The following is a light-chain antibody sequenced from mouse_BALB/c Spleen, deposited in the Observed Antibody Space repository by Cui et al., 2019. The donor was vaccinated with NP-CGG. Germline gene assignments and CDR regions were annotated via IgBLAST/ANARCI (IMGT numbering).Light chain of an antibody. V-gene: IGLV1*01. CDR2: VTT. CDR1: TGAVTPNNF. J-gene: IGLJ1*01. CDR3: AQGNSNNWV. Sequence: QTLVTQYSALPTSPGEPVTLTFRSSTGAVTPNNFANWVQEKPNHLFTGLIGVTTNRAQGFPPRFSGSLIGDKLALTITGARTEKEAIYFWAQGNSNNWVFGGGTKLTVL.